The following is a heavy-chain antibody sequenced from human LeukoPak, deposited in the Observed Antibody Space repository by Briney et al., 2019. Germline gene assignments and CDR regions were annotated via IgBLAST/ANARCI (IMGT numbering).Heavy chain of an antibody. CDR3: ASRRTPAAAGYYYYGMDV. V-gene: IGHV3-7*03. Sequence: GGSLRLSCAASGFTFSSYWMSWVRQAPGKGLEWVANIKQDGSEKYYVDSVKGRFTISRDNAKNSLYLQMNSLRAEDTAVYYCASRRTPAAAGYYYYGMDVWGQGTTVTVSS. J-gene: IGHJ6*02. CDR1: GFTFSSYW. D-gene: IGHD6-13*01. CDR2: IKQDGSEK.